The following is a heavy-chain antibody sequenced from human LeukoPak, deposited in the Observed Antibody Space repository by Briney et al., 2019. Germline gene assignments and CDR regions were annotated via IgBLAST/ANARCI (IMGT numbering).Heavy chain of an antibody. Sequence: GGSLRLSCAASGFTFSSYWMHWVRQAPGKGLVWVAGIHSGGNIIYYAGSGKGRFTISRDNAKNTLYLQMNSLRAEDTAVYYCVAEERDFDCWGQGVLVTVSS. CDR2: IHSGGNII. V-gene: IGHV3-74*01. J-gene: IGHJ4*02. CDR1: GFTFSSYW. D-gene: IGHD1-26*01. CDR3: VAEERDFDC.